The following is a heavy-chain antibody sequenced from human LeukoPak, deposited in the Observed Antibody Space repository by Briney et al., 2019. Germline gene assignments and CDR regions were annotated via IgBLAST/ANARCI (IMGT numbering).Heavy chain of an antibody. CDR2: ISGSGGST. D-gene: IGHD4-17*01. CDR1: GFTFSSYA. V-gene: IGHV3-23*01. Sequence: GGSLRLSCAASGFTFSSYAMSWVRQAPGKGLEWVSAISGSGGSTYYADSVKGRFTISRDNFKNTLYLQMNSLRAEDTAVYYCAKVFLGDGDYPPPPFFDYWGQGTLVTVSS. J-gene: IGHJ4*02. CDR3: AKVFLGDGDYPPPPFFDY.